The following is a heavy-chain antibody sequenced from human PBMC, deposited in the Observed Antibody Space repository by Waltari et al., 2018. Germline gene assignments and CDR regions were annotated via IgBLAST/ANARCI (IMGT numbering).Heavy chain of an antibody. V-gene: IGHV1-24*01. CDR3: AIRMTTGTTRDRGAFDI. Sequence: QVQLVQSGAEVKKPGASVKVSCKVSGYTLTELSMHWVRQAPGKGLEWMGGFDAEDGETIYEQKVEGTVTMTEDTSPDTAYMELGNLRSEDAAVYYCAIRMTTGTTRDRGAFDIWGQGTMVTVSS. CDR2: FDAEDGET. CDR1: GYTLTELS. J-gene: IGHJ3*02. D-gene: IGHD4-17*01.